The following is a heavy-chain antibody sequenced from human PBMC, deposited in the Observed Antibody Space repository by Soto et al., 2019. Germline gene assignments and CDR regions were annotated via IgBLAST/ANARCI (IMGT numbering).Heavy chain of an antibody. CDR2: IYYSGST. V-gene: IGHV4-61*01. CDR1: GGSVNSGSYY. Sequence: QVQLQESGPGLVRPSETLSLTCTVSGGSVNSGSYYWSWIRQPPGTGLEWIGYIYYSGSTNYNPSLASRVTRSVDTSKNQFSLKLSSVTAADTAVYHWGRGSHYDHGMDVWGQGTTVSVSS. CDR3: GRGSHYDHGMDV. J-gene: IGHJ6*02.